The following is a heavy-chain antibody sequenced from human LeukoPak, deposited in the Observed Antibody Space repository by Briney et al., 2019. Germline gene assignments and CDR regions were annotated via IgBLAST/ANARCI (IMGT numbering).Heavy chain of an antibody. CDR3: ARGGYSYGYTYFDY. V-gene: IGHV3-7*03. CDR2: IKQDGSDK. Sequence: GGSLRLPCAASGFTFSAYWMSWVRQAPGKGLEWVANIKQDGSDKYYVDSVKGRFTISRDNAKNSLYLQMNSLRAEDTAVYYCARGGYSYGYTYFDYWGQGTLVTVSS. D-gene: IGHD5-18*01. CDR1: GFTFSAYW. J-gene: IGHJ4*02.